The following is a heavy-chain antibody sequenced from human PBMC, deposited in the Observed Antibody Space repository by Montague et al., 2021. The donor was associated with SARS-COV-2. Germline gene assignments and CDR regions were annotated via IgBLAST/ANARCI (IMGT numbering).Heavy chain of an antibody. J-gene: IGHJ5*02. Sequence: SETLSLTCTVSGGSISSYYWSWIRQPPGKGLEWTGYIYYSGSTNYNPSLKSRVTISVDTSKNQFSLKLSSVTAADTAVYYCARARRYSSSWYPRFDPWGQGALVTVSS. CDR1: GGSISSYY. CDR3: ARARRYSSSWYPRFDP. V-gene: IGHV4-59*01. CDR2: IYYSGST. D-gene: IGHD6-13*01.